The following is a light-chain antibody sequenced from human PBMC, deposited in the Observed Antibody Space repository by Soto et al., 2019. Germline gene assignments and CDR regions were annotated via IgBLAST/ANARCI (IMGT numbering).Light chain of an antibody. J-gene: IGKJ2*01. CDR3: QQRFNWPRFT. V-gene: IGKV3-11*01. CDR2: DAS. Sequence: EIVLTQSPATLSLYPGERATLSCRASQSVSSYLACYQQKPGQAPRLLIYDASNRATGIPARFSGGGSGTDFTLTISSLDPEDFAVYYWQQRFNWPRFTFGQGTKLEI. CDR1: QSVSSY.